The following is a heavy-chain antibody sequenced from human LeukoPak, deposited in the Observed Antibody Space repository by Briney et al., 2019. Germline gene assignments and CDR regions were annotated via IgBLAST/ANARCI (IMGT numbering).Heavy chain of an antibody. D-gene: IGHD6-6*01. CDR3: AKDQLVLDY. CDR1: GFTFSSYW. CDR2: IKRDGSEK. J-gene: IGHJ4*02. Sequence: GGSLRLSCAASGFTFSSYWMTWVRQAPGKGLEWVANIKRDGSEKHYVDSVKGRFTISRDNAKNSMFLQMNSLRAEDTAVYYCAKDQLVLDYWGQGTLVTVSS. V-gene: IGHV3-7*03.